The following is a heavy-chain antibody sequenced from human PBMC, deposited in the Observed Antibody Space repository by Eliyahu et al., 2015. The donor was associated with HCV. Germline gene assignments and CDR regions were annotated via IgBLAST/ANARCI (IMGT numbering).Heavy chain of an antibody. J-gene: IGHJ4*02. Sequence: EVQLVESGGGLVKPGGSLRLSCAASGFTFSTYSMNWVRQAPGKGLEWVSSISSSSSYIYYADSVKGRFTISRDNAKNALYLQLNSLRAEDTAVYYCARDLYGDYGVSDYWGQGTLVTVSS. V-gene: IGHV3-21*01. CDR2: ISSSSSYI. CDR1: GFTFSTYS. D-gene: IGHD4-17*01. CDR3: ARDLYGDYGVSDY.